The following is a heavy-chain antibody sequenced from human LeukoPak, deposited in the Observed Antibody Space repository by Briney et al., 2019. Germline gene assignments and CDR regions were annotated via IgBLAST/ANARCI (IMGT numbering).Heavy chain of an antibody. CDR3: ARPSSYSSAWGSDH. D-gene: IGHD6-19*01. CDR2: INEDGSQK. V-gene: IGHV3-7*01. Sequence: GGSLRLSCVTSGFTFSSYWMSWVRQAPGKGLEWVANINEDGSQKNYVDSMKGRLTISRDNAKNSVYLQMDSLRVDDTAVYYCARPSSYSSAWGSDHWGQGTLVTVTS. J-gene: IGHJ4*02. CDR1: GFTFSSYW.